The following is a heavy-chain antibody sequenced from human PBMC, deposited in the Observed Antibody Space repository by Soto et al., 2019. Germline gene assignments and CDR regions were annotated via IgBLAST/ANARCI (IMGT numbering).Heavy chain of an antibody. CDR2: ISYDGSNK. CDR1: GFTFSSYA. V-gene: IGHV3-30-3*01. Sequence: QVQLVESGGGVVQPGRSLRLSCAASGFTFSSYAMHWVRQAPGKGLEWVAVISYDGSNKYYADSVKGRFTISRDNSKNTLYLQMNSLRAEYTAVYYCARDGGNSGSYWFAQTPDAFDIWGQGTMVTVSS. J-gene: IGHJ3*02. CDR3: ARDGGNSGSYWFAQTPDAFDI. D-gene: IGHD1-26*01.